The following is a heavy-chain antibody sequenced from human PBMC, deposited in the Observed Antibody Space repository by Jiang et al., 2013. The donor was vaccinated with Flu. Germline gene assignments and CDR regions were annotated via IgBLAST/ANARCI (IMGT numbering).Heavy chain of an antibody. CDR1: SISSSSYY. CDR2: IYDDGST. CDR3: ARGTKTAVSGTPSFDL. J-gene: IGHJ2*01. V-gene: IGHV4-39*07. Sequence: SISSSSYYWVWIRQPPGKGLEWSGSIYDDGSTYYNPSLRSRVSMSVDTSKNQFSLKIRSVTPADTAVYYCARGTKTAVSGTPSFDLWGRGTLVTVSS. D-gene: IGHD6-19*01.